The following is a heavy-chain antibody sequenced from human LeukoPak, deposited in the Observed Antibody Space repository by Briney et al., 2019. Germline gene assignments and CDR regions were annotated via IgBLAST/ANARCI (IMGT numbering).Heavy chain of an antibody. J-gene: IGHJ3*02. CDR2: ISSSSSYI. V-gene: IGHV3-21*01. Sequence: GGFLRLSCAASGFTFSSYSMNWIRQAPGKGLEWVSSISSSSSYIYYADSVKGRFTISRDNAKNSLYLQMNSLRAEDTAVYYCARDRSGTLDGSDAFDIWGQGTMVTVSS. D-gene: IGHD3-10*01. CDR3: ARDRSGTLDGSDAFDI. CDR1: GFTFSSYS.